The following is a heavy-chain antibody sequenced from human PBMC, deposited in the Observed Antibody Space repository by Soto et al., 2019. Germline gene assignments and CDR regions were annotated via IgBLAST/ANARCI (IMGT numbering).Heavy chain of an antibody. V-gene: IGHV1-3*01. CDR3: ARWTTRYGMDV. J-gene: IGHJ6*02. CDR1: GYTFTRCT. Sequence: ASVKVSCKASGYTFTRCTMNWVRQAPGQRLEWMGWINAGNGNTKYSQKFQGRVTITRDTSASTAYMELSSLRSEDTAVYYCARWTTRYGMDVWGQGTTVTVSS. CDR2: INAGNGNT.